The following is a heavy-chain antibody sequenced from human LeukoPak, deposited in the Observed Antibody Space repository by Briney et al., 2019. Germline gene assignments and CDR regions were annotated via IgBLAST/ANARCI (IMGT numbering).Heavy chain of an antibody. J-gene: IGHJ4*02. D-gene: IGHD6-19*01. CDR1: GGSISSYY. CDR2: IHYSGST. Sequence: PSETLSLTCTVSGGSISSYYWSWIRQPPGKGLEWIGYIHYSGSTKYNPSLKSRVTISVDMSKNQFSLKLSSVTAADTAVYYCARHPRIAVAGIDYWGQGTLVTVSS. CDR3: ARHPRIAVAGIDY. V-gene: IGHV4-59*08.